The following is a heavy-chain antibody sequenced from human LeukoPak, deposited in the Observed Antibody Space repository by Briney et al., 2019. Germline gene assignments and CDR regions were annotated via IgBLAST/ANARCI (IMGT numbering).Heavy chain of an antibody. D-gene: IGHD3-22*01. Sequence: ASVKVSCKASGYTSTGYYMHWVRQAPGQGLEWMGWINPNSGGTNYAQKFQGRVTMTRDTSISTAYMELSRLRSDDTAVYYCARDPAYYYDSSGYTVYWGQGTLVTVSS. CDR3: ARDPAYYYDSSGYTVY. V-gene: IGHV1-2*02. J-gene: IGHJ4*02. CDR2: INPNSGGT. CDR1: GYTSTGYY.